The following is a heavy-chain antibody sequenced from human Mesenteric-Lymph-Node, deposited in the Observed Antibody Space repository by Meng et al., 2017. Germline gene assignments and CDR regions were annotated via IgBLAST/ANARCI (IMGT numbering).Heavy chain of an antibody. CDR2: INWNGGST. J-gene: IGHJ3*02. Sequence: GESLKISCAASGFTFDDYGMSWVRQAPGKGLEWVSGINWNGGSTGYADSVKGRFTISRDNAKNSLYLQMNSLRAEDTALYYCARGRYSSINDAFDIWGQGTMVTVSS. CDR3: ARGRYSSINDAFDI. D-gene: IGHD6-13*01. V-gene: IGHV3-20*04. CDR1: GFTFDDYG.